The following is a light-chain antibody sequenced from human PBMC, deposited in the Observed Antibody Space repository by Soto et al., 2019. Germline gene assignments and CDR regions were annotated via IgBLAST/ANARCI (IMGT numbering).Light chain of an antibody. CDR1: SGHSSYA. CDR2: LYSDGSH. J-gene: IGLJ3*02. Sequence: QPVLTQSPSASASLGASVKLTCTLSSGHSSYAIAWHQQHPEKGPRYLMKLYSDGSHNKGDGIPDRFSGSSSGAERYLTISSLQSEDEADYYCQTWGTAFRVFSGGTKLTVL. V-gene: IGLV4-69*01. CDR3: QTWGTAFRV.